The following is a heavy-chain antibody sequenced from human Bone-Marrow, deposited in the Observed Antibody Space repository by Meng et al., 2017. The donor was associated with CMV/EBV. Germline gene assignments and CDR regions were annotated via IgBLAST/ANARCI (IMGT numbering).Heavy chain of an antibody. V-gene: IGHV3-20*04. D-gene: IGHD2-2*01. CDR1: GFTFDDYG. CDR3: AREIVVVVPAAVYYYGMDV. Sequence: GGSLRLSCAASGFTFDDYGMSWVRQAPGKGLEWVSGINWNGGSTGYADSVKGRFTISRDNSKNTLYLQMNSLRAEDTAVYYCAREIVVVVPAAVYYYGMDVWGQGTTVTVSS. CDR2: INWNGGST. J-gene: IGHJ6*02.